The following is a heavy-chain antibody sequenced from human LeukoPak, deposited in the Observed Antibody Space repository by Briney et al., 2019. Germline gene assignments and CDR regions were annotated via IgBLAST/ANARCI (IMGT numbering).Heavy chain of an antibody. D-gene: IGHD4-17*01. V-gene: IGHV4-4*07. CDR2: IYTSGST. CDR1: GDSISNYY. J-gene: IGHJ4*02. CDR3: ARVTVTTYYFDY. Sequence: SETLSLTCTVSGDSISNYYWSWIRQPAGKGLEWIGRIYTSGSTNYNPSLKSRVTMSVDTSKNQFSLKLSSVTAADTAVYYCARVTVTTYYFDYWGQGTLVTVSS.